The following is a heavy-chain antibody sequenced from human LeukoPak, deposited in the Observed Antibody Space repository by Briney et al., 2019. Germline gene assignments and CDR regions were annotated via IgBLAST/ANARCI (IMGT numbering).Heavy chain of an antibody. CDR2: ISSNGGST. CDR3: ARDIASVRMDV. Sequence: PGGSLRLSCSASGFTFSSYAMHWVRQAPGKGLEYVSAISSNGGSTYYADSVKGRFTISRDNSKNTLYLQMSSLRAEDTAVYYCARDIASVRMDVWGQGTTVTVSS. V-gene: IGHV3-64D*06. CDR1: GFTFSSYA. D-gene: IGHD2-15*01. J-gene: IGHJ6*02.